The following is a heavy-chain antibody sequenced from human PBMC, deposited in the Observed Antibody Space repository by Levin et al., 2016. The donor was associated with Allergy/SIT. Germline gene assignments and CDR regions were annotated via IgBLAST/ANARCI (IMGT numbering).Heavy chain of an antibody. J-gene: IGHJ6*02. CDR1: GFTFTSSA. CDR2: IVVGSGNT. D-gene: IGHD3-10*01. V-gene: IGHV1-58*01. CDR3: AADRGPYYYGSGSYYYYYGMDV. Sequence: SVKVSCKASGFTFTSSAVQWVRQARGQRLEWIGWIVVGSGNTNYAQKFQERVTITRDMSTSTAYMELSSLRSEDTAVYYCAADRGPYYYGSGSYYYYYGMDVWGQGTTVTVSS.